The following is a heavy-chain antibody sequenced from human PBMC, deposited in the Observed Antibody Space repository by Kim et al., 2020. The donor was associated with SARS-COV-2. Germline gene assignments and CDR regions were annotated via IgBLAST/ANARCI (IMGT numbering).Heavy chain of an antibody. CDR1: GGSISSGSYY. V-gene: IGHV4-61*02. J-gene: IGHJ5*02. Sequence: SETLSLICTVSGGSISSGSYYWSWIRQPAGKGLEWIGRIYTSGSTNYNPSLKSRVTISVDTSKNQFSLKLSSVTAADTAVYYCARELSELPPIWYWFDPWGQGTLVTVSS. D-gene: IGHD2-15*01. CDR3: ARELSELPPIWYWFDP. CDR2: IYTSGST.